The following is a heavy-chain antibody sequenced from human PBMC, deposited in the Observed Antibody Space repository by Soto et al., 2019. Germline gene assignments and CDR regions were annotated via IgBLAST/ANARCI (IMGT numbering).Heavy chain of an antibody. CDR2: MNPNSGNT. CDR1: GYTFTSYD. V-gene: IGHV1-8*01. D-gene: IGHD6-6*01. CDR3: ARGLRSKRQYSSF. Sequence: ASVKVSCKASGYTFTSYDINWVRQATGQGLEWMGWMNPNSGNTGYAQKFQGRVTMTRDTSISTAYMELSSLRSEDTAVYYCARGLRSKRQYSSFWGQGTLVTVSS. J-gene: IGHJ4*02.